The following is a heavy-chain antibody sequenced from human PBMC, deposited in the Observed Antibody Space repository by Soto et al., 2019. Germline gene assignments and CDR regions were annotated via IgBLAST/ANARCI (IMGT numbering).Heavy chain of an antibody. D-gene: IGHD2-8*02. V-gene: IGHV3-73*01. CDR3: ISVLNTVPDY. CDR1: GITFSGSA. CDR2: IRSKPNSYAT. J-gene: IGHJ4*02. Sequence: EVQLVESGGGLVQPGGSLKLSCAASGITFSGSAMHWVRQASGKGLEWVGRIRSKPNSYATAYAASVKGRFTISRDDSKNMAYRQMNGLKTEDTAVYYCISVLNTVPDYWGQGTLVTVSS.